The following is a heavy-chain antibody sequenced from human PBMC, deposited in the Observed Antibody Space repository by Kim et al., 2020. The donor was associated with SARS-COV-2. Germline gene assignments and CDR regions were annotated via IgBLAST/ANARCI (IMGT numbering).Heavy chain of an antibody. CDR3: ARFPCWPAAAPTSGGMDV. CDR1: GGTFSSYA. V-gene: IGHV1-69*13. D-gene: IGHD6-6*01. CDR2: IIPIFGTA. Sequence: SVKVSCKASGGTFSSYAISWVRQAPGQGLEWMGGIIPIFGTANYAQKFQGRVTITADESTSTAYMELSSLRSEDTAVYYCARFPCWPAAAPTSGGMDVWGPRATVTVSS. J-gene: IGHJ6*01.